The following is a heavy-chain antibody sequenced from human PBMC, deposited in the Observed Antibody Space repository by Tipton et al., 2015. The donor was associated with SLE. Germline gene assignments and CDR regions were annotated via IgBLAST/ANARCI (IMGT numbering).Heavy chain of an antibody. CDR1: GGSISSYY. CDR3: ARVLRFLEWSRGDYSFSYMDV. Sequence: LRLSCTVSGGSISSYYWSWIRQPPGRGLEWIGYIYYSGSTNYNPSLMSRVTISADATKNQFSLKLSSVTAADTAVYYCARVLRFLEWSRGDYSFSYMDVWGKGTTVTVSS. V-gene: IGHV4-59*12. J-gene: IGHJ6*03. D-gene: IGHD3-3*01. CDR2: IYYSGST.